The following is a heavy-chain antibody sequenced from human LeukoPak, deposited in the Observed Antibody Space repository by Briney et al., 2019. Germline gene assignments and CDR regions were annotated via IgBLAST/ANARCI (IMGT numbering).Heavy chain of an antibody. D-gene: IGHD3-3*01. V-gene: IGHV1-69*02. CDR2: IIPILGIA. CDR3: ALLTIFGVFIAGDHY. CDR1: GGTFSSYT. J-gene: IGHJ4*02. Sequence: SVKVSCKASGGTFSSYTISWVRQAPGQGLEWMGRIIPILGIADYAQKFQGRVTITADKSTSTAYMELSSLRSEDTAVYYCALLTIFGVFIAGDHYWGQGTLVTVSS.